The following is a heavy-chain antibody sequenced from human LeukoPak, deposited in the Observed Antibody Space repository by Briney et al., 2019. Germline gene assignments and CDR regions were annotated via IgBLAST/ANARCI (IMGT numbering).Heavy chain of an antibody. V-gene: IGHV4-34*01. CDR1: SGSISSSY. D-gene: IGHD3-10*01. J-gene: IGHJ4*01. CDR3: ARGPRGVIILDD. Sequence: PSLSLSLTCAVDSGSISSSYWRWIRQPPGDWRGWVGEINHSGTTNYHPSVMRRVTLPKDTSKNQFSMKLRSVTAADLGVYYCARGPRGVIILDDGGQGTLVTVSS. CDR2: INHSGTT.